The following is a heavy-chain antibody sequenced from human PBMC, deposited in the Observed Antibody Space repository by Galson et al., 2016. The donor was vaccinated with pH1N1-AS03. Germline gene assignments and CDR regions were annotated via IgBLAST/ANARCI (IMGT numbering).Heavy chain of an antibody. CDR1: GYSFTNHW. V-gene: IGHV5-51*01. J-gene: IGHJ4*02. CDR2: IYPVDSDI. CDR3: ARHREYQVLSSAMDV. Sequence: QSGAEVKKPGESLQISCKGSGYSFTNHWIAWVRQMPGKGLEWMGFIYPVDSDIRYSPSFQGQVTISADKSVTTAYLQWSSLKASDTAIYYCARHREYQVLSSAMDVWGQGTLVTVSS. D-gene: IGHD2-2*01.